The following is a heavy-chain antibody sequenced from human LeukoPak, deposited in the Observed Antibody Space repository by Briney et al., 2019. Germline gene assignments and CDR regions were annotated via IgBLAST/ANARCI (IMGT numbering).Heavy chain of an antibody. J-gene: IGHJ6*02. Sequence: GSSVKVSCKASGGTFSSYAISWVRQAPGQGLEWMGGIIPIFGTANYAQKFQGGVTITADESTSTAYMELSSLRSEDTAVYYCAREAGIVVVSFYGMDVWGQGTTVTVSS. CDR2: IIPIFGTA. CDR1: GGTFSSYA. V-gene: IGHV1-69*01. CDR3: AREAGIVVVSFYGMDV. D-gene: IGHD2-2*01.